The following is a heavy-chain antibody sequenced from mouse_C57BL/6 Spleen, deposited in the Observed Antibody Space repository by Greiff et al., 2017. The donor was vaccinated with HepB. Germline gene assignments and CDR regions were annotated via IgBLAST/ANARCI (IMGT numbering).Heavy chain of an antibody. CDR1: GYTFTGYW. D-gene: IGHD1-1*01. CDR3: ARRIYYYGSSYDYYAMDY. V-gene: IGHV1-9*01. Sequence: VKLMESGAELMKPGASVKLSCKATGYTFTGYWIEWVKQRPGHGLEWIGEILPGSGSTNYNEKFKGKATFTADTSSNTAYMQLSSLTTEDSAIYYCARRIYYYGSSYDYYAMDYWGQGTSVTVSS. J-gene: IGHJ4*01. CDR2: ILPGSGST.